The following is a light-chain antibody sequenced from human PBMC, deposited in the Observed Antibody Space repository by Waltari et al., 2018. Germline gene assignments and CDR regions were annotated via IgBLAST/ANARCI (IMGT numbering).Light chain of an antibody. J-gene: IGKJ2*01. CDR1: QSVLYSSNNKNY. V-gene: IGKV4-1*01. CDR3: QQYHTTPYT. CDR2: WAS. Sequence: DIVMTQSPDSLAVSLGERATINCKSSQSVLYSSNNKNYLAWYQLKPGQPPKLLIYWASTRESGVPARFSGSESGTDFTLTISSLQAEDVALYFCQQYHTTPYTFGQGTKLEIK.